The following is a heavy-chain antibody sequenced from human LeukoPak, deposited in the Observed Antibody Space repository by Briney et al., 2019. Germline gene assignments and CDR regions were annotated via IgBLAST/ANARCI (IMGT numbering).Heavy chain of an antibody. J-gene: IGHJ4*02. D-gene: IGHD1-26*01. CDR2: ISYDGNNK. V-gene: IGHV3-30*04. Sequence: GGSLRLSCAASGFTFSSYAMHWVRQAPGKGLEWVALISYDGNNKYYAASVKGRFTISRDNSKNTLYLQMNSLRAEDTAVYYCARVARIDYWGQGTLVTVSS. CDR3: ARVARIDY. CDR1: GFTFSSYA.